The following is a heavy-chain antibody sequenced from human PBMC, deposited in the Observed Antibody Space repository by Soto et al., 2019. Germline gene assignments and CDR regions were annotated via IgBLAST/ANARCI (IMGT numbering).Heavy chain of an antibody. J-gene: IGHJ4*02. CDR1: GFSLSSAGVG. Sequence: QITLKESGPTLVKVTQTVTLTCTFSGFSLSSAGVGVGWIRQPPGKALEGLALINWNDDKRYNPSLKSRLITYIDAFKNHVVLTMTNVVSVYKATYYCARSGHNSGFFYSGYWGQGTLVTVSS. CDR2: INWNDDK. CDR3: ARSGHNSGFFYSGY. D-gene: IGHD3-22*01. V-gene: IGHV2-5*01.